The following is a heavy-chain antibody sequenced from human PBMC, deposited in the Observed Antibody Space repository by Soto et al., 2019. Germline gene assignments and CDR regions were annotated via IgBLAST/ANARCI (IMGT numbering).Heavy chain of an antibody. CDR3: AKDKGRTVAPFDY. J-gene: IGHJ4*02. Sequence: LRLSCAASGFTFSNAWMSWVRQAPGKGLEWVGRIKSKTDGGTTDYAAPVKGRFTISRDDSKNTLYLQMNSLKTEDTAVYYCAKDKGRTVAPFDYWGQGTLVTVSS. CDR1: GFTFSNAW. D-gene: IGHD6-19*01. V-gene: IGHV3-15*01. CDR2: IKSKTDGGTT.